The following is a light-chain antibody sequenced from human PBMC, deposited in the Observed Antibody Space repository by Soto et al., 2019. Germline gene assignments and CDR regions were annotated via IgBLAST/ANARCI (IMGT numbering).Light chain of an antibody. J-gene: IGKJ3*01. CDR3: MQDIKYPFT. CDR2: LGS. V-gene: IGKV2-28*01. Sequence: DIVMTQSPLSLPVTPGQPASISCRSSQSLLHNNGYNYLDWYLQKPGQSPQLLIYLGSNRASGVPDRFSGSGSGTDFTLKISRVEAEDVGVYYCMQDIKYPFTFGPGTKVEIK. CDR1: QSLLHNNGYNY.